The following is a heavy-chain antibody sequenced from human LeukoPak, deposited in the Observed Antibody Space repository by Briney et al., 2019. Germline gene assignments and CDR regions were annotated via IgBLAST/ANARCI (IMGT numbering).Heavy chain of an antibody. Sequence: GESLKISCKGSGYSFTSYWIAWVRQMPDKGLKWMGVIYPGDSHTTYSPSFLGQVTISGDKSISTAYLQWSSLKASDTAMYSCARPRIAAAGNVYYMDVWGKGTTVTVSS. V-gene: IGHV5-51*01. J-gene: IGHJ6*03. D-gene: IGHD6-13*01. CDR1: GYSFTSYW. CDR3: ARPRIAAAGNVYYMDV. CDR2: IYPGDSHT.